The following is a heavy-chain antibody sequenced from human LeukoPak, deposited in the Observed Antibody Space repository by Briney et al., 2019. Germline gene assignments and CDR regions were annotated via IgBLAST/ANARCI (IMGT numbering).Heavy chain of an antibody. CDR2: INPSGGST. Sequence: ASVKVSCKASGYSFTSYYMHWVRQAPGQGLEWMGIINPSGGSTSYAQKFQGRVTMTRDTSTSTVYMELSSLRSEDTAVYYCARDYGAAAEYFQHWGQGTLVTGSS. CDR1: GYSFTSYY. CDR3: ARDYGAAAEYFQH. V-gene: IGHV1-46*01. J-gene: IGHJ1*01. D-gene: IGHD3-10*01.